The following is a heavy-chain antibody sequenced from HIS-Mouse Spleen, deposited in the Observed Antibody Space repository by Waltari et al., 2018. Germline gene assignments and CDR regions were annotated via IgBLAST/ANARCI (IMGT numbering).Heavy chain of an antibody. V-gene: IGHV4-39*07. J-gene: IGHJ2*01. Sequence: QLQLQESGPGLVKPSETLSLTCTVSGGSISSSSYYWGWIRQPPGKGLEWIGSICYSGSTHSHPSPKSRVTISVDTSKNQFSLKLSSVTAADTAVYYCAREIPYSSSWYDWYFDLWGRGTLVTVSS. CDR1: GGSISSSSYY. D-gene: IGHD6-13*01. CDR2: ICYSGST. CDR3: AREIPYSSSWYDWYFDL.